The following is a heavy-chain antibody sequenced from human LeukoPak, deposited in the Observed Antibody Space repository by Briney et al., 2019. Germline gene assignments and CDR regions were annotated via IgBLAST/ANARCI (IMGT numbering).Heavy chain of an antibody. CDR2: IYYSGST. CDR1: GGSISSGGYY. D-gene: IGHD3-22*01. CDR3: ARAHYDSSGYYYRFDY. Sequence: ASQTLSLTCTVSGGSISSGGYYWSWIRQHPGKGLEWIGYIYYSGSTYYNPSLKSRITISVDTSKNQFSLKLSSVTAADTAVYYCARAHYDSSGYYYRFDYWGQGTLVTVSS. J-gene: IGHJ4*02. V-gene: IGHV4-31*03.